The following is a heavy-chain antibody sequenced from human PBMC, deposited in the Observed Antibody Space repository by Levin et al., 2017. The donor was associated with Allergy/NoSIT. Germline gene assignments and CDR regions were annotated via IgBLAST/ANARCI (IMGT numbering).Heavy chain of an antibody. CDR2: IKQDGSEK. J-gene: IGHJ4*02. CDR1: GFTFSSFW. V-gene: IGHV3-7*01. D-gene: IGHD5-12*01. Sequence: GESLKISCAASGFTFSSFWMSWVRQVPGKWLEWVANIKQDGSEKYYVDSVKGRFTISRDNAKTSVYLQMNSLRAEDTAVYYCARAGQDIVATSEGLVPENFDYWGQGTLVTVSS. CDR3: ARAGQDIVATSEGLVPENFDY.